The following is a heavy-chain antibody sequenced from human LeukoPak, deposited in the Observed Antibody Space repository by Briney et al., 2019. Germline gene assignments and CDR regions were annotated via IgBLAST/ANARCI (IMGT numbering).Heavy chain of an antibody. V-gene: IGHV4-34*01. Sequence: SETLSLTCAVYGESFSGSYWSWIRQSPRKGLEWIGEINHSGSTRYNPSLKNRVTISVDTSKNQFSLRLNSLTAADTAVYYCARRPDGGKFYFYFYYYIDVWGKGTTVTVSS. CDR2: INHSGST. J-gene: IGHJ6*03. CDR3: ARRPDGGKFYFYFYYYIDV. CDR1: GESFSGSY. D-gene: IGHD2-15*01.